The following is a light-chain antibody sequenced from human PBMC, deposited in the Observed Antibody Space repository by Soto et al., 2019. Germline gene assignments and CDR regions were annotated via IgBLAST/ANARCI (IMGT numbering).Light chain of an antibody. J-gene: IGKJ4*01. CDR1: QNIKTY. CDR2: YAS. CDR3: QQSYSTPLT. V-gene: IGKV1-39*01. Sequence: DIRTTQSPSSLSASVGDRVTITCRASQNIKTYLNWYQHKLGEAPKLLIYYASNLQGGVPSRFSGSGSGTDFTLTISSLQPEDCATYYCQQSYSTPLTFGGGTKVEIK.